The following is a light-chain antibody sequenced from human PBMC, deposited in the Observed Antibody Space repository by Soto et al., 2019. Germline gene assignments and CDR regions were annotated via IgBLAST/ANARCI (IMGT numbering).Light chain of an antibody. CDR1: SADVGGYNR. J-gene: IGLJ2*01. CDR2: EGT. V-gene: IGLV2-23*03. CDR3: CSFAGGRTFR. Sequence: QSAPTQPASVSGSPGQSITISCTGSSADVGGYNRVSWYQQHPGKAPKPLIYEGTKRPSGVSNRFSASKSGNTASLTISGLQAEDEAYYFCCSFAGGRTFRFGGGTKLTVL.